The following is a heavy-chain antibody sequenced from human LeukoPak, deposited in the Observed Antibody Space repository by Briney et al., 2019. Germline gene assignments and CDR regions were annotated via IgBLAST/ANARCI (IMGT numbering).Heavy chain of an antibody. J-gene: IGHJ4*02. CDR1: GFTFGSYA. V-gene: IGHV3-23*01. Sequence: PGGSLRLSCAASGFTFGSYAMSWVRQAPGKGLEWVSAISGSGVITFYADSVKGRFTISRDNSKNTLYLQMNSLRAEDTAVYYCAKAKITMVRGVIRSYWGQGTLVTVSS. CDR2: ISGSGVIT. D-gene: IGHD3-10*01. CDR3: AKAKITMVRGVIRSY.